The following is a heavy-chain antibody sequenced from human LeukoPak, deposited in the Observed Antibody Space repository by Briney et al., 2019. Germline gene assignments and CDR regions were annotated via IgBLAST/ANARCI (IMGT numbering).Heavy chain of an antibody. V-gene: IGHV4-59*08. J-gene: IGHJ4*02. D-gene: IGHD1-26*01. CDR2: IYYSGST. CDR1: GGSISSYY. Sequence: SETLSLTCTVSGGSISSYYWSWIRQPPGKGLEWIGYIYYSGSTNYNPSLKSRVTLSVDTSKNQFSLKLGSVTAADTAVYYCARQPYMLGAYYFDYWGQGTLATVSS. CDR3: ARQPYMLGAYYFDY.